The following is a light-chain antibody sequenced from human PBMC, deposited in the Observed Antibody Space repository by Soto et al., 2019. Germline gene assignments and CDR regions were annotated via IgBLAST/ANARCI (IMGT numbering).Light chain of an antibody. CDR3: QQRSNWPPVYT. Sequence: EIVLTQSPATLSLSPGERATPSCRASQSVSSNLAWYQQKPGQAPRLLIYDASNRATGIPARFSGSGSGTDFTLTISSLEPEDFAVYYCQQRSNWPPVYTFGQGTKVDIK. V-gene: IGKV3-11*01. CDR1: QSVSSN. CDR2: DAS. J-gene: IGKJ2*01.